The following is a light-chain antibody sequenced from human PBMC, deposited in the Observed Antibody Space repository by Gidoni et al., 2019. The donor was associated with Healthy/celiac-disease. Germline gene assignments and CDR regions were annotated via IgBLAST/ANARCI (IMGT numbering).Light chain of an antibody. CDR1: LSIISW. CDR3: QQYNSYSS. V-gene: IGKV1-5*03. Sequence: DIHMTQSPSTLSASVGDSVTITCRASLSIISWLAWYQQKPGKAPKLLIYKASSLESGVPSRFSGSGSGTEFTLTISSLQPDDFATYYCQQYNSYSSFGQGTKLEIK. CDR2: KAS. J-gene: IGKJ2*01.